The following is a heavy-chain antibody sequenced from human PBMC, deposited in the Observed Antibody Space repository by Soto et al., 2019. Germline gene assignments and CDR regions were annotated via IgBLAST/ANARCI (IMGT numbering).Heavy chain of an antibody. CDR1: GASFSGYY. CDR2: IHHSGST. J-gene: IGHJ4*02. Sequence: SETLSLTCSVYGASFSGYYWSWIRQSPGKGLEWIGEIHHSGSTHYNPSLKSRLTFSIDESQSQFYMMLTSVTAADTALYFCARGHSTSGYDSWGQGSLVTVSS. V-gene: IGHV4-34*01. CDR3: ARGHSTSGYDS. D-gene: IGHD6-6*01.